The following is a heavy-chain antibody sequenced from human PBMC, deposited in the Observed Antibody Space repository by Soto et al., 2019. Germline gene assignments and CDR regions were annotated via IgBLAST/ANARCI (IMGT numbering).Heavy chain of an antibody. V-gene: IGHV3-74*01. CDR3: TRLPVDTSPGTDY. CDR1: GFVFSSYW. J-gene: IGHJ4*02. Sequence: PGGSLRLSCAASGFVFSSYWMHWVRQTPGKRLVWVSRINSDGSLTNYADSVKGRFTISRDNAKNTLYLQMNSLRAEDTALYYCTRLPVDTSPGTDYWGQGT. CDR2: INSDGSLT. D-gene: IGHD5-18*01.